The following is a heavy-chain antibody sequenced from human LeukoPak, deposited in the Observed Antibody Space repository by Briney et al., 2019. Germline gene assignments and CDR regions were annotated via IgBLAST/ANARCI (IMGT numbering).Heavy chain of an antibody. CDR1: GGSISTYY. CDR3: ARDDFEYSVHYGMDV. D-gene: IGHD3-9*01. J-gene: IGHJ6*02. Sequence: SETLSLTCSVSGGSISTYYWSWIRQPAGKGLEWIGRVYRSGNTDYNPSLKSRVTMSVDTSKNQISLRLRSVTAADTAVYYCARDDFEYSVHYGMDVWGQGTTVTVSS. CDR2: VYRSGNT. V-gene: IGHV4-4*07.